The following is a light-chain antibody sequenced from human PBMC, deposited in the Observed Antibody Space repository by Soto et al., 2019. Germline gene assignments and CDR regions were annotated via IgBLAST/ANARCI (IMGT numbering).Light chain of an antibody. J-gene: IGKJ1*01. CDR2: AAS. CDR3: QQSYSVPRT. CDR1: QSIDTY. V-gene: IGKV1-39*01. Sequence: DIQMTQSPSSLSASVGDRVTITCRASQSIDTYLNWYQRKPGKAPNVLIYAASTLQSGVPTRFSGNGSGTDFTLTISSLQPEDFATYYCQQSYSVPRTFGLGTKVEIK.